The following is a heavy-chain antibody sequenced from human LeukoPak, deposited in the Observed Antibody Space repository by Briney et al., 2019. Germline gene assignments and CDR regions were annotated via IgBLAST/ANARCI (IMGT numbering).Heavy chain of an antibody. Sequence: GASVKVSCKASGYTFTSYYMHWVRQAPGQGLEWVGWINPNSGGTNYAQKFQDRVSMTRDTSISTAYMQLSRLRSDDTAVYFCARSPHILTGENFDYWGQGTLLTVSS. V-gene: IGHV1-2*02. J-gene: IGHJ4*02. CDR1: GYTFTSYY. D-gene: IGHD3-9*01. CDR2: INPNSGGT. CDR3: ARSPHILTGENFDY.